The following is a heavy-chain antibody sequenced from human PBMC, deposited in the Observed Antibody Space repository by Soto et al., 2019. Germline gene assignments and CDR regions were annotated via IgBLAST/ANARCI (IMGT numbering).Heavy chain of an antibody. J-gene: IGHJ3*02. CDR1: GFTFDDYS. Sequence: GGSLRLSCAASGFTFDDYSMHWVRQAPGKGLEWVSLISWDGGSTYYADSVKGRFTISRDNSKNSLYLQMNSLRTEDTALYYCAKDFIAVAPYDAFDIWGQGTMVTVSS. CDR3: AKDFIAVAPYDAFDI. D-gene: IGHD6-19*01. V-gene: IGHV3-43*01. CDR2: ISWDGGST.